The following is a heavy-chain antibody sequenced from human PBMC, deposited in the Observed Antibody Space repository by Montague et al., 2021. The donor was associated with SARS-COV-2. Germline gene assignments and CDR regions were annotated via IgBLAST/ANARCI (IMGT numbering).Heavy chain of an antibody. CDR3: ARGLENYGSGSHHFDP. D-gene: IGHD3-10*01. Sequence: SETLSLTCSVSVRSVSPYNWSWIRKPPGKVPARPGYIYYRGSTNYNPSLKSRVTISIDTSKNQFSLELSSVTAADMAVYYCARGLENYGSGSHHFDPWGQGTLVTVSS. CDR2: IYYRGST. V-gene: IGHV4-59*02. J-gene: IGHJ5*02. CDR1: VRSVSPYN.